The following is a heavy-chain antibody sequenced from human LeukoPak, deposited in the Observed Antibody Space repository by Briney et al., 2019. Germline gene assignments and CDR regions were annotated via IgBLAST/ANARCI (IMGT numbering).Heavy chain of an antibody. CDR1: GYTFTGYY. CDR2: INPNSGGT. V-gene: IGHV1-2*02. D-gene: IGHD6-19*01. J-gene: IGHJ6*02. Sequence: GASVKVSCKASGYTFTGYYMHWVRQAPGQGLEWMGWINPNSGGTNYAQKFQGRVTMTRDTSISTAYMELSRLRSDDTAVYYCARVTLWPLIAEAHVIYGMDVWGQGTTVTVSS. CDR3: ARVTLWPLIAEAHVIYGMDV.